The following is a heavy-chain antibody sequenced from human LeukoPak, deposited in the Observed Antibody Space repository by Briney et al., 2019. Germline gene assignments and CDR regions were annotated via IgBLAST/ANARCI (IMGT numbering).Heavy chain of an antibody. J-gene: IGHJ5*02. CDR3: AKDQHIVATTRRLDP. Sequence: PGGSLRLSCAASGFTFSSYAMSWVRQAPGKGLEWGSAISGSGGSTYYADSVKGRFTISRDNSKNTLYLQMNSLRAEDTAVYYCAKDQHIVATTRRLDPWGQGTLVTVSS. D-gene: IGHD5-12*01. V-gene: IGHV3-23*01. CDR2: ISGSGGST. CDR1: GFTFSSYA.